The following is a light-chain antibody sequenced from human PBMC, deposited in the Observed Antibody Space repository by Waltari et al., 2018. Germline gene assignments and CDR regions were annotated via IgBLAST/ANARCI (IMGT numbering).Light chain of an antibody. CDR3: TSNAGTTGV. Sequence: QSALTQPPSASGSPGQSVTISCTGTTRDIGLHKHVSWYQQHPGKAPKLSIYEFSNRPSGVPDRFSGSKSGNTASLTVSGLQPEDEADYYCTSNAGTTGVFGSGTKVTVL. CDR2: EFS. V-gene: IGLV2-8*01. J-gene: IGLJ1*01. CDR1: TRDIGLHKH.